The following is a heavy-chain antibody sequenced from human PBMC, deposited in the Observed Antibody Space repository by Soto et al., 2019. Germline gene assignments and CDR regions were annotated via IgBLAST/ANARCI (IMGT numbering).Heavy chain of an antibody. V-gene: IGHV3-13*01. CDR3: ARAPDGNRGMDV. CDR2: IGTAGNT. CDR1: GFTFSTYD. J-gene: IGHJ6*02. D-gene: IGHD1-1*01. Sequence: EVQLVESGGGLVQPGGSLRLSCAASGFTFSTYDMHWVRQATGKGVEWVSSIGTAGNTYYLGSVKGRFTISRDNGKNSVFLQMNSLSAEDTAVYFCARAPDGNRGMDVWGQGTTVTVSS.